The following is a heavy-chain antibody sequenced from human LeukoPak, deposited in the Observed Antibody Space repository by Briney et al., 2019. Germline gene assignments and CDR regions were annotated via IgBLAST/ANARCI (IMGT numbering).Heavy chain of an antibody. V-gene: IGHV3-30*19. Sequence: PGGSLRLSCAASGFTFSSYGMHWVRQAPGKGLEWVAVISYDGSNKYYADSVKGRFTISRDNSKNTLYLQMNSLRAEDTAVYYCARVGGDYDGCFDYWGQGTLVTVSS. CDR3: ARVGGDYDGCFDY. J-gene: IGHJ4*02. CDR1: GFTFSSYG. CDR2: ISYDGSNK. D-gene: IGHD4-17*01.